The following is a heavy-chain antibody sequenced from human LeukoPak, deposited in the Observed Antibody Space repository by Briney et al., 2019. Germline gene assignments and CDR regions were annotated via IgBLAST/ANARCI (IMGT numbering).Heavy chain of an antibody. CDR3: AKDWFATTEY. V-gene: IGHV3-74*01. D-gene: IGHD1/OR15-1a*01. CDR2: ITADGTT. Sequence: GGSLRLSCAASGFPFSVSWMHWFRQVPGKGLIWVSRITADGTTTYADSVRGRFTISRDNAKNTVYLQMNSLRVEDTAVYYCAKDWFATTEYWGQGILVTVSS. CDR1: GFPFSVSW. J-gene: IGHJ4*02.